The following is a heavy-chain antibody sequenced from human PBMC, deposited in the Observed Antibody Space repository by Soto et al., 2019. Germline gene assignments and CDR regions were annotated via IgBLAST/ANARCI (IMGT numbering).Heavy chain of an antibody. Sequence: ASVKVSCKASGYTFTSYGISWVRQAPGQGLEWMGWISAYNGNTNYAQKHQGRVTMTTDTSTSTAYMKLRSLRSDDTAVYYCAREGCISTSCYVAFDIWGQGTMVTVSS. J-gene: IGHJ3*02. CDR3: AREGCISTSCYVAFDI. V-gene: IGHV1-18*01. D-gene: IGHD2-2*01. CDR1: GYTFTSYG. CDR2: ISAYNGNT.